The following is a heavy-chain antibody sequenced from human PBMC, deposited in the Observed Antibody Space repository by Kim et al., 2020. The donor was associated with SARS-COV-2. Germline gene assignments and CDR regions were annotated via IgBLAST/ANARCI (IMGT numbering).Heavy chain of an antibody. CDR1: GGSISSYY. CDR2: IYYSGST. V-gene: IGHV4-59*01. J-gene: IGHJ4*02. Sequence: SETLSHTCTVSGGSISSYYWSWIRQPPGKGLEWIGYIYYSGSTNYNPSLKSRVTISVDTSKNQFSLKLSSVTAADTAVYYCASGYSSGWTGISDYWGQGTLVTVSS. D-gene: IGHD6-19*01. CDR3: ASGYSSGWTGISDY.